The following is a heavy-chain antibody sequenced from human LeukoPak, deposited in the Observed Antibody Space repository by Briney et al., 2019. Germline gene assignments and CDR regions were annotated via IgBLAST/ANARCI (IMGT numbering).Heavy chain of an antibody. CDR2: INWSGDNI. Sequence: GRSLRLSCAASGFTFNDHAMYWVRQAPGKGLEWVSGINWSGDNIGYADSVKGRFTISRDDAKNSLFLQMNSLRAEDTALYYCARASYYYDTTGFGAVDLWGQGTMVTVSS. V-gene: IGHV3-9*01. CDR1: GFTFNDHA. CDR3: ARASYYYDTTGFGAVDL. D-gene: IGHD3-22*01. J-gene: IGHJ3*01.